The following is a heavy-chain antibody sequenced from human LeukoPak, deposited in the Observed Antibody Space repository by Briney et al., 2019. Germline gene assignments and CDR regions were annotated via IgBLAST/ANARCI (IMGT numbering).Heavy chain of an antibody. V-gene: IGHV3-23*01. CDR3: AKLKKDIVVVPAAPAEYFQH. J-gene: IGHJ1*01. D-gene: IGHD2-2*01. CDR1: GFTVSSNC. Sequence: GGSLRLSCVASGFTVSSNCMSWVRQAPGKGLEWVSAISGSGGSTYYADSVKGRFTISRDNSKNTLYLQMNSLRAEDTAVYYCAKLKKDIVVVPAAPAEYFQHWGQGTLVTVSS. CDR2: ISGSGGST.